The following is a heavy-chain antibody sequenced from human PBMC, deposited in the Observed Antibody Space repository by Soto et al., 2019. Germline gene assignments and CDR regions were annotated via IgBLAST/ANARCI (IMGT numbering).Heavy chain of an antibody. CDR2: INHSGST. V-gene: IGHV4-34*01. Sequence: SETLSLTCAVYGGSFSGYYWSWIRQPPGKGLEWIGEINHSGSTNYNPSLKSRVTISVDTSKNQFSLKLSSVTAADTAVYYCARGTNWFDPWGQGTLVTVSS. J-gene: IGHJ5*02. CDR3: ARGTNWFDP. CDR1: GGSFSGYY.